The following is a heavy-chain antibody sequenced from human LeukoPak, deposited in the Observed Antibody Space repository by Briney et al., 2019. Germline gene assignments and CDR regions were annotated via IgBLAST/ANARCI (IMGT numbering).Heavy chain of an antibody. V-gene: IGHV3-73*01. CDR2: IRSKANSYAT. CDR1: GFSFSNTW. CDR3: TIVRGYSYGPELHVFDY. J-gene: IGHJ4*02. Sequence: PGGSLRLSCAASGFSFSNTWMNWVRLAPGKGLEWVGRIRSKANSYATAYAASVKGRFTISRDDSKNTAYLQMNSLKTEDTAVYYCTIVRGYSYGPELHVFDYWGQGTLVTVSS. D-gene: IGHD5-18*01.